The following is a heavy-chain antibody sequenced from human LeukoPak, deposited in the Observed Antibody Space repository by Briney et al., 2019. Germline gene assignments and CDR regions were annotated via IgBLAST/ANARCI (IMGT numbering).Heavy chain of an antibody. CDR2: ISGGGGDT. CDR1: GFTFSSYA. Sequence: PGGSLRLSCAASGFTFSSYAVSWVRQASGKGLEWFSTISGGGGDTFYADSVKGRFSISRDNSKNRVFLQMNSLRAEDTAVYYCARVRPGYYCDYWGQGILVTVSS. J-gene: IGHJ4*02. V-gene: IGHV3-23*01. CDR3: ARVRPGYYCDY.